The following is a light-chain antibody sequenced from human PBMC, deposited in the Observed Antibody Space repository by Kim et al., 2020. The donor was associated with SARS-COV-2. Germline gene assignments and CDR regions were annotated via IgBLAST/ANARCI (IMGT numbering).Light chain of an antibody. V-gene: IGLV3-21*04. CDR1: NIGSKS. CDR3: QLWNSSSDLWV. J-gene: IGLJ3*02. Sequence: APVKTASITCGGHNIGSKSVHWYQQKAGQAPVLVIYYDDDRPSGIPERFSGSNSENTATLTISRVEAGDEADYYCQLWNSSSDLWVFGGGTQLTVL. CDR2: YDD.